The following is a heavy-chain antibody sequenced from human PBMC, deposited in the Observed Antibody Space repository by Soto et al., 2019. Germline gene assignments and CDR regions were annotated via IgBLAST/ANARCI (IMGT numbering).Heavy chain of an antibody. CDR1: GFTFSGFA. Sequence: GGSLRLSCVTSGFTFSGFAMTWVRQAPGKGLEWVSGIGGSDGSTSYADSVKGRFTISRDTSKNTLYLQMSSLRVEDTAIYYCTKTRYFDFPGTFDYWGQGPQVTVSS. CDR3: TKTRYFDFPGTFDY. D-gene: IGHD3-9*01. V-gene: IGHV3-23*01. CDR2: IGGSDGST. J-gene: IGHJ4*02.